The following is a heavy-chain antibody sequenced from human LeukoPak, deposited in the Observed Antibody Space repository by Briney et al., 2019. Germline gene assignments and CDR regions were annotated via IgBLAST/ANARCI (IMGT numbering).Heavy chain of an antibody. CDR1: GFTFSNYG. J-gene: IGHJ4*02. D-gene: IGHD1-26*01. Sequence: PGGSLRLSCAASGFTFSNYGMHWVRQAPGKGLEWVAVIWYDGSNKYCADSVKGRFTISRDNSQNTVYLQMNSLRVADTAVYYCARDRRSGYEASGFDYWGQGTLVTVSS. CDR3: ARDRRSGYEASGFDY. V-gene: IGHV3-33*01. CDR2: IWYDGSNK.